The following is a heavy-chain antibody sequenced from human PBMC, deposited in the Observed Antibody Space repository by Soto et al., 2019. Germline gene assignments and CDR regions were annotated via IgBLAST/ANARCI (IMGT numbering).Heavy chain of an antibody. CDR1: GFTFSSYA. J-gene: IGHJ4*02. Sequence: GGSLRLSCAASGFTFSSYAMSWVRQAPGKGLEWVSAISGSGGSTYYADSVKGRFTISRDNSKNTLYLQMNSLRAEDTAVYYCAKDGVLMVYARDYFDYWGQGTLVTVSS. CDR2: ISGSGGST. CDR3: AKDGVLMVYARDYFDY. D-gene: IGHD2-8*01. V-gene: IGHV3-23*01.